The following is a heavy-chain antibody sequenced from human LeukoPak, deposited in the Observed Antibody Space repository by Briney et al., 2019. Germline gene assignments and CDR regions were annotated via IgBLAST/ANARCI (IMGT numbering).Heavy chain of an antibody. CDR3: TGRITMIRGVITNFDS. CDR1: GFTFSNAW. D-gene: IGHD3-10*01. J-gene: IGHJ4*02. CDR2: IKSKTDGGTT. V-gene: IGHV3-15*01. Sequence: GGSLRLSCAASGFTFSNAWMSWVRQAPGKGLEWVGRIKSKTDGGTTDYAAPVKGRFTISRDDSKNTLYQQMNSLKTEDTAVYYCTGRITMIRGVITNFDSWGQGTLVTVSS.